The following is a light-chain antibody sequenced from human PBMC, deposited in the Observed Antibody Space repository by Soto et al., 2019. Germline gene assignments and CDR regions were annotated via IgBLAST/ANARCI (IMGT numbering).Light chain of an antibody. CDR1: QSVSSKY. Sequence: EIVLTQSPGTLSLSPGERATLSCRASQSVSSKYLGWYQQKPGQAPRILIYGASSRATGIPDRFSGSGSGTDFTLTISRQEPEDLAVYYCQQYGSSPRTFGQGTKVEIK. CDR3: QQYGSSPRT. J-gene: IGKJ1*01. CDR2: GAS. V-gene: IGKV3-20*01.